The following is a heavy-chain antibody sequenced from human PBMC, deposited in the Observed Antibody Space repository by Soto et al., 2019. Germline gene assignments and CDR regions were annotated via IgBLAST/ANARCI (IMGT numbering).Heavy chain of an antibody. CDR3: ARDAAAGGDYYYNYGMDV. CDR2: INPNSGGT. J-gene: IGHJ6*02. Sequence: ASVKVSCKASGYTFTGYYMHWVRQAPGQGLEWMGWINPNSGGTNYAQKFQGWVTMTRDTSISTAYMELSRLRSDDTAVYYCARDAAAGGDYYYNYGMDVWGQGTTVTVSS. CDR1: GYTFTGYY. V-gene: IGHV1-2*04. D-gene: IGHD6-13*01.